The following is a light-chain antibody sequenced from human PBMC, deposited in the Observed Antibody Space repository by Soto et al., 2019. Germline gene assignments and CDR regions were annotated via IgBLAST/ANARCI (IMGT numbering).Light chain of an antibody. CDR1: QGISSY. CDR3: QQLTSYPRT. V-gene: IGKV1-9*01. Sequence: DIQLTQSPSFLSASVGDRVTITCRASQGISSYLARYQRKPGKAPKLLIYAASTLQSGVPSRFSGSGSGTEFTLTISSLQPEDFATYYCQQLTSYPRTFGGGTKVEIK. CDR2: AAS. J-gene: IGKJ4*01.